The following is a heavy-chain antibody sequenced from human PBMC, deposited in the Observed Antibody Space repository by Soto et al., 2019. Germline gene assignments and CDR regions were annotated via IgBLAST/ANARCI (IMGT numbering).Heavy chain of an antibody. Sequence: SETLSLTCTVSGGSISSRGYYWGWIRQPPGKGLEWIGTIYYSGSTYYNPSLKSRVTISVDTSKNQFSLKLSSVTAADTAVYYCARHDWLDPWGQGTLVTVSS. CDR2: IYYSGST. CDR1: GGSISSRGYY. CDR3: ARHDWLDP. V-gene: IGHV4-39*01. J-gene: IGHJ5*02.